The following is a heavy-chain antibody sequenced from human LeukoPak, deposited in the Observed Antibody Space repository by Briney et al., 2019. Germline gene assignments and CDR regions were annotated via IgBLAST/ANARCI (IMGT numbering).Heavy chain of an antibody. V-gene: IGHV3-30*04. J-gene: IGHJ4*02. CDR2: ISYDGSNK. CDR3: ARDSVLWSSTSCPDY. CDR1: GFTFSSYA. D-gene: IGHD2-2*01. Sequence: GGSLTLSCAASGFTFSSYAMHWVRQAPGKGLEWVAVISYDGSNKYYADSVKGRFTISRDNSKNTLYLQMNSLRAEDTAVYYCARDSVLWSSTSCPDYWGQGTLVTVSS.